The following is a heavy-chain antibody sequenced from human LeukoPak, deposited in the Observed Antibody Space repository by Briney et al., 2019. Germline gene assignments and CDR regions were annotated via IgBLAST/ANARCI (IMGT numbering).Heavy chain of an antibody. Sequence: PGGSLRLSCAASGFTFSSYSMNWVRQAPGKGLEWVSSISSSSSYIYYADSVKGRFTISRDNAKNSLYLQMNSLRAEDTAVYYCARGGTLGYCSSTSCYPFDYWGQGTLVTVSS. CDR3: ARGGTLGYCSSTSCYPFDY. V-gene: IGHV3-21*01. CDR2: ISSSSSYI. CDR1: GFTFSSYS. J-gene: IGHJ4*02. D-gene: IGHD2-2*01.